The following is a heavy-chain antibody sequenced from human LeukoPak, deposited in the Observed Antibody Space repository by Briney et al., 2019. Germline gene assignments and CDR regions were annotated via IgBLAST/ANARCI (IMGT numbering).Heavy chain of an antibody. CDR3: ARDPVLLWFGELSYSDY. Sequence: ASVKVSCKASGGTFSSYAISWVRQAPGQGLEWMGRIIPILGIANYAQKFQGRVTITADKSTSTAYMELSSLRSEDTAVYYCARDPVLLWFGELSYSDYWGQGTLVTVSS. D-gene: IGHD3-10*01. V-gene: IGHV1-69*04. CDR2: IIPILGIA. J-gene: IGHJ4*02. CDR1: GGTFSSYA.